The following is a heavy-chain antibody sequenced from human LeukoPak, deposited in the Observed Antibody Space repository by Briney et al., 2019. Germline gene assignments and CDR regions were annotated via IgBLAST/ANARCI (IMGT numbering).Heavy chain of an antibody. J-gene: IGHJ4*02. Sequence: GGSLRLSCAASGFTFSMYWMHWVRQVPGKGLVWASRINTDGSSTTYADSVKGRFTISRDNAKNTVDLQMNSLRAEDTAVYYCAGGTSGNYYCDSWGQGTLVTVSS. D-gene: IGHD3-10*01. V-gene: IGHV3-74*01. CDR2: INTDGSST. CDR3: AGGTSGNYYCDS. CDR1: GFTFSMYW.